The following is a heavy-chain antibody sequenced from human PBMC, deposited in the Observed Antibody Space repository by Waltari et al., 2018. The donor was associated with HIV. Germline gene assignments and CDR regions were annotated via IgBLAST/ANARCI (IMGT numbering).Heavy chain of an antibody. CDR1: GFPSSGYS. CDR2: ISSTSNTI. V-gene: IGHV3-48*04. Sequence: VQLVEAGGGLVQPGGSLGPSCAAPGFPSSGYSLNGVRRAPGKGLEWVSYISSTSNTIYYADSVKGRFTVSRDNAKNSLSLQMNSLRAEDTAVYFCAKEVVALPHYYYYGLDVWGQGTTVTVSS. J-gene: IGHJ6*02. D-gene: IGHD2-15*01. CDR3: AKEVVALPHYYYYGLDV.